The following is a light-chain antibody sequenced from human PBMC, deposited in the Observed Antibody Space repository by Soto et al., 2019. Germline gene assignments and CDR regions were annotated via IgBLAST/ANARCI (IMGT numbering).Light chain of an antibody. J-gene: IGLJ1*01. V-gene: IGLV1-44*01. Sequence: QAVRAQQPSASGTPGQMVTVSCSGSSSNIASNTVNWYQQLPGTAPKLLIYSNDQRPSGVPDRFSASKSGTPASLAISGLQSADDADYHCASWDDSLNGHVFGTGTKVTVL. CDR2: SND. CDR3: ASWDDSLNGHV. CDR1: SSNIASNT.